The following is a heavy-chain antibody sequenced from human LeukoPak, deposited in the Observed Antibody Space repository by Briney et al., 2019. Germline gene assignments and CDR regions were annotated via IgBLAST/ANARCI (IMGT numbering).Heavy chain of an antibody. Sequence: SETLSLTCAVYGGSFSGYYWSWIRQPPGKGLEWIGEINHSGSTNYNPSLTRRVTLSVDTSKNQFSLKLTSVSAADTPVYYCARGSRYCSSTSCYGPRGPKGPYFMDVWGKGTTVTISS. J-gene: IGHJ6*03. CDR1: GGSFSGYY. V-gene: IGHV4-34*01. CDR3: ARGSRYCSSTSCYGPRGPKGPYFMDV. CDR2: INHSGST. D-gene: IGHD2-2*01.